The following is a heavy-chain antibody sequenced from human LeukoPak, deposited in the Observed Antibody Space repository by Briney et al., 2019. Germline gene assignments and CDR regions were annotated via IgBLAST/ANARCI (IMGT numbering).Heavy chain of an antibody. Sequence: PSETLSLTCAVYGGSFSGFYWSWIRQPPGKGLEWIGEINHSGSSNNNPSLKSQVTISVDTSKNQFSLNLSSVTAADTAVYYCARGLFDDGLDAFDIWGQGTMVTVSS. J-gene: IGHJ3*02. CDR1: GGSFSGFY. D-gene: IGHD3-3*01. V-gene: IGHV4-34*01. CDR3: ARGLFDDGLDAFDI. CDR2: INHSGSS.